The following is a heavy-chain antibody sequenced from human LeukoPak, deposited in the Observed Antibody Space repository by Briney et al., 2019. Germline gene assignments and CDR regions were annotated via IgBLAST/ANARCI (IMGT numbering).Heavy chain of an antibody. J-gene: IGHJ4*02. Sequence: ASVKVSCKASGYAFTSYGTSWVRQAPGQGLEWMGWISAYNGNTNYAQKLQGRVTMTTDTSTSTAYMELRSLRSDDTAVYYCARDLEYYDSSGYYHTFDYWGQGTLVTVSS. CDR1: GYAFTSYG. D-gene: IGHD3-22*01. V-gene: IGHV1-18*01. CDR3: ARDLEYYDSSGYYHTFDY. CDR2: ISAYNGNT.